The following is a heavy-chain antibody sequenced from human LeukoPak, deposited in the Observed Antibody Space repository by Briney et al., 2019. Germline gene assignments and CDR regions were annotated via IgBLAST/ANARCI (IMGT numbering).Heavy chain of an antibody. CDR1: GLTFSSYS. Sequence: SGGSLRLSCAASGLTFSSYSMNWVRQAPGKGLEWVSSISSSSSYIYYADSVKGRFTISRDNAKNSLYLQMNSLRAEDTAVYYCARDSFGYDFWGGYSQPWGQGTLVTVSS. J-gene: IGHJ5*02. CDR3: ARDSFGYDFWGGYSQP. CDR2: ISSSSSYI. D-gene: IGHD3-3*01. V-gene: IGHV3-21*01.